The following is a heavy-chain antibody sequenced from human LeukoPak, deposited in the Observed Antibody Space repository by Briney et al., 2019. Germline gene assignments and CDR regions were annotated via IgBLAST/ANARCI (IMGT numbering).Heavy chain of an antibody. Sequence: PSETLSLTCTVSGGSISSYYWSWIRQPPGKGLEWIGYIYYSGSTNYNPSLKSRVTIPVDTSKNQFSLKLSSVTAADTAVYYCARGGYQLLDYWGQGTLVTVSS. CDR1: GGSISSYY. V-gene: IGHV4-59*01. CDR2: IYYSGST. CDR3: ARGGYQLLDY. D-gene: IGHD2-2*01. J-gene: IGHJ4*02.